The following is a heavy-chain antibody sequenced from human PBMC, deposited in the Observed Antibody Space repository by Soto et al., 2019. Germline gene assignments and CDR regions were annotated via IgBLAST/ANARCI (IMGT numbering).Heavy chain of an antibody. D-gene: IGHD6-13*01. CDR1: GFTFSSYS. V-gene: IGHV3-48*01. J-gene: IGHJ4*02. CDR2: ISSATTPI. Sequence: EVQLVESGGGLVQPGGSLRLSCAASGFTFSSYSMNWVRQAPGKGLEWVSYISSATTPIYYADSVKGRFTISRDNAKNSLYLQMNSLRADDTAVYYGARGIAAAGPKLDYWGQGTLVTVSS. CDR3: ARGIAAAGPKLDY.